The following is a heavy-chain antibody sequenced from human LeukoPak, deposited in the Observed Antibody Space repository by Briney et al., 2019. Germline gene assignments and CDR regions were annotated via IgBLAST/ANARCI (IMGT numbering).Heavy chain of an antibody. CDR1: GGSISSSSYY. Sequence: SETLSLTCAVSGGSISSSSYYWGWVRQPPGKGLEWLGSIYYSGSTYYNPSLKSRVTISVDTSKNQFSLKLSSVTAADTAVYYCARESRAAGGGGWFDPWGQGTLVTVSS. CDR3: ARESRAAGGGGWFDP. CDR2: IYYSGST. J-gene: IGHJ5*02. V-gene: IGHV4-39*07. D-gene: IGHD6-13*01.